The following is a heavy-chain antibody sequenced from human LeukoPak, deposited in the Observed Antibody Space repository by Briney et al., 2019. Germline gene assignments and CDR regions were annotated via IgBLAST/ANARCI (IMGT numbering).Heavy chain of an antibody. J-gene: IGHJ6*03. Sequence: SETLSLTCTVSGGSISSGSYYWSWIRQPAGKGLEWIGRIYTGGSTNYNPSLKSRVTISVDTSKNQFSLRLSSVTAADTAVYYCAREPGDYYYYYYMDVWGKGTTVTVSS. CDR1: GGSISSGSYY. V-gene: IGHV4-61*02. CDR3: AREPGDYYYYYYMDV. D-gene: IGHD3-10*01. CDR2: IYTGGST.